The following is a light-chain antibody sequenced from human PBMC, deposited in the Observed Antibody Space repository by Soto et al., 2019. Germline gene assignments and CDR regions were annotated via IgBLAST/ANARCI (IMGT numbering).Light chain of an antibody. CDR3: QHYNSYSEA. V-gene: IGKV1-5*03. CDR2: KAS. Sequence: DIQMTQSPSTLSGSEGDRVTITCRASQTISSWLAWYQQKPGKAPKLLIYKASTLKSGVPSRFSSSGSGTEFTLTISSLQPDDFATYYCQHYNSYSEAFGQGTKVELK. CDR1: QTISSW. J-gene: IGKJ1*01.